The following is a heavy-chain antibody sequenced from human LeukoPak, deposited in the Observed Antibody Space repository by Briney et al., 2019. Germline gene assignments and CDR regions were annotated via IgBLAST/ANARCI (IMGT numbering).Heavy chain of an antibody. V-gene: IGHV3-48*03. CDR1: GFTFSSYE. CDR3: ARGQARGYSYGYFAGDFDY. J-gene: IGHJ4*02. D-gene: IGHD5-18*01. Sequence: PGGSLRLSCAASGFTFSSYEMNWVRQAPGKGLEWVSYISSSGSTIYYADSVKGRFTISRDNAKNSLYLQMNSLRAEDTAVYYCARGQARGYSYGYFAGDFDYWGQGTLVTVSS. CDR2: ISSSGSTI.